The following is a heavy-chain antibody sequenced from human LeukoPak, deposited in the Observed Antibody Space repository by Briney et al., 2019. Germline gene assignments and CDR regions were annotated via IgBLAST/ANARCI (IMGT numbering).Heavy chain of an antibody. D-gene: IGHD3-22*01. CDR3: ARRGRYFDSSGYSDYYFDY. Sequence: GGSLRLSCAASGFTFSSYSMNWVRQAPGKGLEWVSYISSSSSTIYYADSVKGRFTISRDNAKNSLYLQMNSLRAEDTAVYYCARRGRYFDSSGYSDYYFDYWGQGTLVTVSS. V-gene: IGHV3-48*01. CDR2: ISSSSSTI. J-gene: IGHJ4*02. CDR1: GFTFSSYS.